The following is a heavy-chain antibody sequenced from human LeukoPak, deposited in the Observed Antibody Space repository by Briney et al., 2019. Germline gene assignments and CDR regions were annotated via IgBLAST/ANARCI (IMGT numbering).Heavy chain of an antibody. CDR3: TRHFGDSSGSYNWFDP. D-gene: IGHD3-22*01. CDR2: IRSKANSYAT. J-gene: IGHJ5*02. CDR1: GFTFSGSA. V-gene: IGHV3-73*01. Sequence: GGSLRLSCAASGFTFSGSAMHWVRQASGKGLEWVGRIRSKANSYATAYAASVKGRFTISRDDSKNTAYLQMNGLKTEDTAVYYCTRHFGDSSGSYNWFDPWGQGTLVTVSS.